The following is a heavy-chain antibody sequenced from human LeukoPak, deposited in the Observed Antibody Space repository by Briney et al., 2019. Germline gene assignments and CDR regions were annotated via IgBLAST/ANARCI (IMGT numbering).Heavy chain of an antibody. D-gene: IGHD3-22*01. V-gene: IGHV3-53*01. CDR2: IYSGGST. J-gene: IGHJ4*01. Sequence: GGSLRLSCAASGFTVSSNYMSWVRQAPGKGLEWVSVIYSGGSTYYADSVKGRFTISRDNSKNTLYLQMNSLRAEDTAVYYCARALFSYDSSGYYPPHFDYWGHGTLVTVSS. CDR1: GFTVSSNY. CDR3: ARALFSYDSSGYYPPHFDY.